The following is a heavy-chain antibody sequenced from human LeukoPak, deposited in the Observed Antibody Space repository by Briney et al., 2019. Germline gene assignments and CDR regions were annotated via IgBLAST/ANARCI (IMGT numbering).Heavy chain of an antibody. CDR1: GYSISSGYY. V-gene: IGHV4-38-2*02. J-gene: IGHJ6*03. D-gene: IGHD3-22*01. CDR3: ATTKRGINYYDSSGYYRPASYYYYYMDV. CDR2: IYHSGST. Sequence: SETLSLTCTVSGYSISSGYYWGWIRQPPGKGLEWIGSIYHSGSTYYNPSLKSRVTISADTSKNQFSLKLSSVTAADTAVYYCATTKRGINYYDSSGYYRPASYYYYYMDVWGKGTTVTVSS.